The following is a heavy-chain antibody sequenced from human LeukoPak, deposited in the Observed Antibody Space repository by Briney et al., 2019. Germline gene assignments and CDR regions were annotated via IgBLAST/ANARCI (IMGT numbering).Heavy chain of an antibody. CDR1: GFTVSSKF. D-gene: IGHD3-22*01. Sequence: PGGSLRLSCAASGFTVSSKFMSWVRQAPGKGLEWVSVIYDGGTTYYADSVKGRFTISGDNSKNVLFLQMNSLRAEDTAVYYCARFYDTSGYLDCWGQGTLVTVSS. CDR2: IYDGGTT. CDR3: ARFYDTSGYLDC. V-gene: IGHV3-66*01. J-gene: IGHJ4*02.